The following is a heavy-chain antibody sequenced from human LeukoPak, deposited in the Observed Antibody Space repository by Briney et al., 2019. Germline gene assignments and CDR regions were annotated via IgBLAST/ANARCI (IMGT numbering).Heavy chain of an antibody. D-gene: IGHD1-26*01. CDR3: ARSLWELPTSGAFDI. J-gene: IGHJ3*02. CDR2: ISAYNGNT. Sequence: ASVKVSCKASGYTFTSYGISWVRQAPGQGLEWMGWISAYNGNTNYAQKLQGRVTMTTDTSTSTAYMELRSLRSDDTAVYYCARSLWELPTSGAFDIWGQGTMVTVSS. CDR1: GYTFTSYG. V-gene: IGHV1-18*01.